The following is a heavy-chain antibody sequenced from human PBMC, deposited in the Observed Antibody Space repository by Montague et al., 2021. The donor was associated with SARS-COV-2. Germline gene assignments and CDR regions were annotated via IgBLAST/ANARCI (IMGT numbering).Heavy chain of an antibody. J-gene: IGHJ4*02. V-gene: IGHV3-21*01. CDR3: ASYRLPGAYNYGRSGYHY. D-gene: IGHD3-22*01. Sequence: SLRLSCAASGFTFSIYNMNWVRQAPGKGLEWVSSMSSSGNYIYYADSVKGRFTISRDNAKNSLSLQMNRLTAEDTAVYYCASYRLPGAYNYGRSGYHYWGRGTLVTVSS. CDR1: GFTFSIYN. CDR2: MSSSGNYI.